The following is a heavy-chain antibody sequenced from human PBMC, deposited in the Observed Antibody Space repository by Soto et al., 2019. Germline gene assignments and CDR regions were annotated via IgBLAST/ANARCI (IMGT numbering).Heavy chain of an antibody. CDR3: ARGGRFFVGRQGSYFDY. Sequence: QVQLQQWGAGLLKPSETLSLTCAVYGGSFSGYYWSWIRQPPGKGLEWIGEINHSGSTNYNPSLKSRVTISVDTSKNQFSLKLSSVTAADTAVYYCARGGRFFVGRQGSYFDYWGQGTLVTVSS. V-gene: IGHV4-34*01. D-gene: IGHD1-26*01. CDR2: INHSGST. J-gene: IGHJ4*02. CDR1: GGSFSGYY.